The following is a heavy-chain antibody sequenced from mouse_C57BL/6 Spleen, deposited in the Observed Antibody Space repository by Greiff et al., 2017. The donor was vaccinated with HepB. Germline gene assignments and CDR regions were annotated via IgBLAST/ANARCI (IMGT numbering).Heavy chain of an antibody. CDR2: IHPNSGST. D-gene: IGHD1-1*01. Sequence: QVQLQQPGAELVKPGASVKLSCKASGYTFTSYWMHWVKQRPGQGLEWIGMIHPNSGSTNYNEKFKSKATLTVDKSSSTAYMQLSSLTSEDSAVYYCARPITTAAPFDYWGQGTTLTVSS. CDR1: GYTFTSYW. CDR3: ARPITTAAPFDY. V-gene: IGHV1-64*01. J-gene: IGHJ2*01.